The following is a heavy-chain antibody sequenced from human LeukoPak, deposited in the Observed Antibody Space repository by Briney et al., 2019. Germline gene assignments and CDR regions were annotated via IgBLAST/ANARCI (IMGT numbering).Heavy chain of an antibody. Sequence: GGSLRLSCAASGFTFSDYYMSWIRQAPGKGLEWVSIIYRGGSTYYTDSVRGRFTIARDGFKNTVHLQMNSLRAEDTAVYYCARGGAVPSSGYTNYFDYWGQGTLVTASS. D-gene: IGHD3-22*01. CDR2: IYRGGST. CDR1: GFTFSDYY. CDR3: ARGGAVPSSGYTNYFDY. J-gene: IGHJ4*02. V-gene: IGHV3-66*01.